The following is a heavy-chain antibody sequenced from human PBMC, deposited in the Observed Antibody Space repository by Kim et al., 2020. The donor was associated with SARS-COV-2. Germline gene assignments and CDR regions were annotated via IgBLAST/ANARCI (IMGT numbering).Heavy chain of an antibody. V-gene: IGHV3-21*01. J-gene: IGHJ3*02. D-gene: IGHD3-22*01. Sequence: GGSLRLSCAASGFTFSSYSMNWVRQAPGKGLEWVSSISSSSSYIYYADSVKGRFTISRDNAKNSLYLQMNSLRAEDTAVYYCARRGGDSSGWGEKGGDAFDIWGQGTMVTVSS. CDR1: GFTFSSYS. CDR2: ISSSSSYI. CDR3: ARRGGDSSGWGEKGGDAFDI.